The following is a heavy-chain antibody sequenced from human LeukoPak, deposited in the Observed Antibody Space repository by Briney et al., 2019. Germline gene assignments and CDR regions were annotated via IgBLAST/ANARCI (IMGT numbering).Heavy chain of an antibody. J-gene: IGHJ6*03. Sequence: SETLSLTCTVSGGSISSSSYYWGWIRQPPGKGLEWIGSIYYSGSTYYNPSLKSRVTISVDTSKNQFSLKLSSVTAADTAVYYCARHLDYDFWSGYWNYYYYMDVWGRGTTVTVSS. V-gene: IGHV4-39*07. CDR3: ARHLDYDFWSGYWNYYYYMDV. CDR2: IYYSGST. D-gene: IGHD3-3*01. CDR1: GGSISSSSYY.